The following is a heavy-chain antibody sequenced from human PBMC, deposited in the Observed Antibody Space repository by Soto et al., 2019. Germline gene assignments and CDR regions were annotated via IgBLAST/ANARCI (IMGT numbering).Heavy chain of an antibody. CDR2: IIPIFGTA. V-gene: IGHV1-69*13. Sequence: SVKVSCKASGYTFTSYGISWVRQAPGQGLEWMGGIIPIFGTANYAQKFQGRVTITADESTSTAYMELSSLRSEDTAVYYCARGEGYCISTSCYASQGIGDWGQGTLVIGSS. D-gene: IGHD2-2*01. CDR3: ARGEGYCISTSCYASQGIGD. CDR1: GYTFTSYG. J-gene: IGHJ4*02.